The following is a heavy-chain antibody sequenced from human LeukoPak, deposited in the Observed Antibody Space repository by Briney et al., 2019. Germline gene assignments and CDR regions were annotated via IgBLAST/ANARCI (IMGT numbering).Heavy chain of an antibody. J-gene: IGHJ3*02. CDR3: ARAGDPYYDFWSGYSDAFDI. D-gene: IGHD3-3*01. CDR1: GFTFSSYA. CDR2: ISYDGSNK. V-gene: IGHV3-30-3*01. Sequence: GGSLRLSCAASGFTFSSYAMDWVRQAPGKGLEWVAVISYDGSNKYYADSVKGRFTISRDNSKNTLYLQMNSLRAEDTAVYYCARAGDPYYDFWSGYSDAFDIWGQGTMVTVSS.